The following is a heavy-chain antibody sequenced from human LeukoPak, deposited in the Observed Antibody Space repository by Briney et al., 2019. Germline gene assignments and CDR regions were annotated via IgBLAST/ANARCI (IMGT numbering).Heavy chain of an antibody. Sequence: SETLSLTCAVYGGSFSGYYWSWIRQPPGKGLEWIGEINHSGSTNYNPSLKSRVTISVDTSKNQFSLKLSSVTAADTAVYYCARLLRDGSGYFAYWGQGTLVTVSS. D-gene: IGHD5-24*01. CDR3: ARLLRDGSGYFAY. CDR2: INHSGST. J-gene: IGHJ4*02. V-gene: IGHV4-34*01. CDR1: GGSFSGYY.